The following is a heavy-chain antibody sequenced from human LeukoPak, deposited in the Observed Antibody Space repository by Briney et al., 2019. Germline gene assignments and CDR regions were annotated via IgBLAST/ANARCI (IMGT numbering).Heavy chain of an antibody. V-gene: IGHV4-61*02. CDR1: GGSISSGSYH. Sequence: SETLSLTCAVSGGSISSGSYHWSWIRQPAGKGLEWIGRIYTSGSTNYNPSLKSRVTISVDTSKNQFSLKLSSVTAADTAVYYCARDSGTTGEVKFDLWGQGTLVTVSS. CDR3: ARDSGTTGEVKFDL. CDR2: IYTSGST. D-gene: IGHD3-10*01. J-gene: IGHJ5*02.